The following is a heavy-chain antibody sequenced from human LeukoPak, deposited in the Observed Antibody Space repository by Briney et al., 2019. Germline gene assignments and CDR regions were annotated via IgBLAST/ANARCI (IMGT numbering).Heavy chain of an antibody. D-gene: IGHD3-22*01. CDR3: ARVPLRFYDRMRGKYFDY. J-gene: IGHJ4*02. CDR2: INHSGST. CDR1: GGSFSGYY. Sequence: SETLSLTCAVYGGSFSGYYWSWLRQPPGKGLEWIGEINHSGSTNYNPSLKSQVTISVDTSKNQFSLKLSSVTAADTAVYYCARVPLRFYDRMRGKYFDYWGQGTLVTVSS. V-gene: IGHV4-34*01.